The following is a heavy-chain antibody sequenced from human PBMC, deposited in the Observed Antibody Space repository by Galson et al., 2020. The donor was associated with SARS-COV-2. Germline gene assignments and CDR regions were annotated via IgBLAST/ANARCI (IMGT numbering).Heavy chain of an antibody. CDR3: ASARGPDYYDSSGYLDY. V-gene: IGHV1-2*02. D-gene: IGHD3-22*01. CDR2: INPNSGGT. J-gene: IGHJ4*02. CDR1: RYTFTGYY. Sequence: ASVKVSCKASRYTFTGYYMHWVRQAPGQGLEWMGWINPNSGGTNYAQKFQGRVTMTRDTSISTAYMELSRLRSDDTAVYYCASARGPDYYDSSGYLDYWGQGSLVTVSS.